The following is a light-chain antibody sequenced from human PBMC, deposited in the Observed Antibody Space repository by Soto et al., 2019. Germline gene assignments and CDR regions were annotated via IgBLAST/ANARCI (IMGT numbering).Light chain of an antibody. Sequence: QSVLTQPASVSGSPGQSITISCTGTSSDVGGYSYVSWYQQHPGKAPKLMIFEVNNRPSGLSNRFSGSKSGNTASLTISGLQPEDEADYYCNSYTSNSTWVFGGGTQLTVL. CDR3: NSYTSNSTWV. V-gene: IGLV2-14*01. CDR2: EVN. J-gene: IGLJ3*02. CDR1: SSDVGGYSY.